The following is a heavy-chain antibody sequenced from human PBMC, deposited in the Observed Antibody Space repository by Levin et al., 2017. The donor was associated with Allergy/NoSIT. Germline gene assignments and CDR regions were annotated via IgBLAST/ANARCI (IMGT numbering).Heavy chain of an antibody. Sequence: SCAASGFTFSSYWMSWVRQAPGKGLEWVANIKQDGSEKYYVDSVKGRFTISRDNAKNSLYLQMNSLRAEDTAVYYCARTYSYGYRPYWGQGTLVTVSS. CDR3: ARTYSYGYRPY. V-gene: IGHV3-7*04. J-gene: IGHJ4*02. D-gene: IGHD5-18*01. CDR1: GFTFSSYW. CDR2: IKQDGSEK.